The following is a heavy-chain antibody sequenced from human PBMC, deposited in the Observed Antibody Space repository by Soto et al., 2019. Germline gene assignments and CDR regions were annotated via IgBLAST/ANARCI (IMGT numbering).Heavy chain of an antibody. CDR2: IGSGGDT. Sequence: EVRLLESGGGLVQPGGSLRLSCVASGFTFSNYDMHWVRQGAGEGLEWVAAIGSGGDTYYPDSVKGRFTISRENGNNSFYLQMNNLRAEDTALYYCARGCRSYGHDSWGQGTLVTVSS. CDR1: GFTFSNYD. D-gene: IGHD5-18*01. J-gene: IGHJ4*02. CDR3: ARGCRSYGHDS. V-gene: IGHV3-13*01.